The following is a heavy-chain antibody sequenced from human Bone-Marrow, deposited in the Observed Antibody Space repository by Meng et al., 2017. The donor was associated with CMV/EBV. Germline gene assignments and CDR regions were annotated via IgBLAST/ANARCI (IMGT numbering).Heavy chain of an antibody. CDR3: ARVNIVVVPAALYYYYYGIDV. Sequence: ASVKVSCKASGYTFTSYDINWVRQATGQGLEWMGWMNPNSGNTGYAQKFQGRVTMTRNTYISTAYMELSSLRSEDTAVYYCARVNIVVVPAALYYYYYGIDVLGQGTTVTVSS. J-gene: IGHJ6*02. CDR1: GYTFTSYD. V-gene: IGHV1-8*01. D-gene: IGHD2-2*01. CDR2: MNPNSGNT.